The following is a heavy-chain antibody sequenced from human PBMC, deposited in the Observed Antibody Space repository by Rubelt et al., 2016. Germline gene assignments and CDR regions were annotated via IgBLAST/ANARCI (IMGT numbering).Heavy chain of an antibody. Sequence: QVQLVQSGAEVKKPGASVKVSCKASGYTFTSYAMHWVRQAPGQRLEWMGWINAGNGNTTYAQKLQGRVTRTTDTSTSTAYMELRSLRSDDTAVYYCAREVMAISDYWGQGTLVTVSS. CDR2: INAGNGNT. CDR1: GYTFTSYA. V-gene: IGHV1-3*01. D-gene: IGHD2-21*01. CDR3: AREVMAISDY. J-gene: IGHJ4*02.